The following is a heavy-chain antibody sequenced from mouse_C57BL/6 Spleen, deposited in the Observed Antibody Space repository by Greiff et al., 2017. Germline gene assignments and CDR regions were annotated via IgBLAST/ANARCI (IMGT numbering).Heavy chain of an antibody. V-gene: IGHV6-6*01. CDR1: GFTFSDAW. CDR2: IRNKANNHAT. D-gene: IGHD1-1*01. Sequence: VQLKESGGGLVQPGGSMKLSCAASGFTFSDAWMDWVRQSPEKGLEWVAEIRNKANNHATYYAESVKGRFTISRDDSKSSVYLQMNSLRAEDTGIYYCTLIYYYGSSYFFDYWGQGTTLTVSS. CDR3: TLIYYYGSSYFFDY. J-gene: IGHJ2*01.